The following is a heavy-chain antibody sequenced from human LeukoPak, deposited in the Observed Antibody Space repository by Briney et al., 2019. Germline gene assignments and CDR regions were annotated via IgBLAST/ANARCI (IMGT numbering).Heavy chain of an antibody. Sequence: SETLSLTCTVSGGSISSGSYYWSWIRQPAGKGLEWIGRIYTSGSTNYNPSLKSRVTISVDTSKNQFSLKLSSVTAADTAVYYCARDLWDTVTTGYFDYWGQGTLVTVSS. V-gene: IGHV4-61*02. CDR2: IYTSGST. CDR3: ARDLWDTVTTGYFDY. D-gene: IGHD4-17*01. CDR1: GGSISSGSYY. J-gene: IGHJ4*02.